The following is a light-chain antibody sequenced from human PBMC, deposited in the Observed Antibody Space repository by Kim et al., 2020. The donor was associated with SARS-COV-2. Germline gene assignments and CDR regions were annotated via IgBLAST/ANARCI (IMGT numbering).Light chain of an antibody. CDR3: NSRDSNDNVV. V-gene: IGLV3-19*01. Sequence: ALGQTGRITCQGDSLRNYYATWYQQKPGQAPILVIYGKNNRPSGIPDRFSGSSSGNTASLTITGTQAGDEADYYCNSRDSNDNVVFGGGTKLTVL. CDR2: GKN. CDR1: SLRNYY. J-gene: IGLJ2*01.